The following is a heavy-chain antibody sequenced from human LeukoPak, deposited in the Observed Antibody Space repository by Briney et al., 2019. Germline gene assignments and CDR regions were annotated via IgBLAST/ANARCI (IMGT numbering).Heavy chain of an antibody. D-gene: IGHD3-22*01. CDR3: ARDLSAYYDSSGYDAFDI. CDR2: INPNSGGT. CDR1: GYTFTGYY. V-gene: IGHV1-2*02. J-gene: IGHJ3*02. Sequence: ASVKVSCKASGYTFTGYYMHWVRQAPRQGLEWMGWINPNSGGTNYAQKLQGRVTMTTDTSTSTAYMELRSLRSDDTAVYYCARDLSAYYDSSGYDAFDIWGQGTMVTVSS.